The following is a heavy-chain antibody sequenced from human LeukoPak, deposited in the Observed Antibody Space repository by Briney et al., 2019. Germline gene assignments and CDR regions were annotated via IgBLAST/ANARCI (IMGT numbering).Heavy chain of an antibody. Sequence: ASVKVSCKASGYTFTSYGISWVRQAPGQGLEWMGWISAYNGNTNYAQKLQGRVTMTTDTSTSTAYMELRSLRSDDTAVYYCARFEFVSSGWYARADYFAYWGQGPLVTVSS. CDR1: GYTFTSYG. CDR2: ISAYNGNT. CDR3: ARFEFVSSGWYARADYFAY. J-gene: IGHJ4*02. D-gene: IGHD6-19*01. V-gene: IGHV1-18*01.